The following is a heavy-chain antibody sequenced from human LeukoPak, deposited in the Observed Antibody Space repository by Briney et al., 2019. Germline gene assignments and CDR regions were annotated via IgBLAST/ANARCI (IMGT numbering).Heavy chain of an antibody. CDR1: GFTFSSYW. CDR2: INSDGSNT. J-gene: IGHJ4*02. Sequence: GGSLRLSCAASGFTFSSYWMHWVRQVPGKGLVWVSRINSDGSNTRYADSVKGRFTISRDNSKNTLYLQMNSLRAEDTAVYYCVVLSATNSFDYWGQGTLVTVSS. CDR3: VVLSATNSFDY. D-gene: IGHD1-7*01. V-gene: IGHV3-74*01.